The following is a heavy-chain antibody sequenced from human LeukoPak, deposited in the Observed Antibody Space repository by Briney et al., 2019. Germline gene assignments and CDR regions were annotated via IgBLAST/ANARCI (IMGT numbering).Heavy chain of an antibody. Sequence: PGGSLRLSCAASGFTVSSNYMSWVRQAPGKGLEWVSVIYSGGSTYYADSVKGRFTISRDNSKNTLYLQMNSLRAEDTAVYYCARGIRFLEWLLDTGYYYYYMDVWGKGTTVIVSS. D-gene: IGHD3-3*01. CDR2: IYSGGST. CDR1: GFTVSSNY. CDR3: ARGIRFLEWLLDTGYYYYYMDV. J-gene: IGHJ6*03. V-gene: IGHV3-53*01.